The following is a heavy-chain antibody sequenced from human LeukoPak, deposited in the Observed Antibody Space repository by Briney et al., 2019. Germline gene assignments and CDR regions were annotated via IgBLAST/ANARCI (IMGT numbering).Heavy chain of an antibody. V-gene: IGHV3-21*01. CDR2: ISSSSSYI. D-gene: IGHD2-2*01. Sequence: GGSLRLSCAASGFTFSSYSMNWVRQAPGKGLEWVSCISSSSSYIYYADSVKGRFTISRDNAKNSLYLQMNSLRAEDTAVYYCARGVPAAHNWFDPWGQGTLVTVSS. J-gene: IGHJ5*02. CDR1: GFTFSSYS. CDR3: ARGVPAAHNWFDP.